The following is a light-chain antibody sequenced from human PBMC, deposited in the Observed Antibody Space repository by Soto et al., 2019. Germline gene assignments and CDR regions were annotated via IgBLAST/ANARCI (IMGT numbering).Light chain of an antibody. J-gene: IGKJ1*01. CDR2: LGS. CDR3: MQGLQTRQT. CDR1: QSLLHSNGYNY. Sequence: DIVMTQSPLSLPVTPGEPASISCRSSQSLLHSNGYNYLDWYLQKPGQSSQPLIYLGSNRASGVPDRFSGSGSGTDFTLKISRVEAEDVGVYSCMQGLQTRQTFGQETNVEI. V-gene: IGKV2-28*01.